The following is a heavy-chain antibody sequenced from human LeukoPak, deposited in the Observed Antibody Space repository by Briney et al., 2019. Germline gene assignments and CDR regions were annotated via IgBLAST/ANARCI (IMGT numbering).Heavy chain of an antibody. CDR1: GFTFSSYA. CDR2: ISGSGGGN. Sequence: GSLSLSCAASGFTFSSYAMRWVRQAPGKGLEWVSTISGSGGGNYYADSVKGRFTTSGDNSKNTLYLQMNSRRAEYTAVYYCAKALYCSGGSCHDLSDDCGQGSLVTVSS. D-gene: IGHD2-15*01. J-gene: IGHJ4*02. CDR3: AKALYCSGGSCHDLSDD. V-gene: IGHV3-23*01.